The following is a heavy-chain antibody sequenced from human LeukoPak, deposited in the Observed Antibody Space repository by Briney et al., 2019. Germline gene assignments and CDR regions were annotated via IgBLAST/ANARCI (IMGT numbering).Heavy chain of an antibody. J-gene: IGHJ4*02. D-gene: IGHD6-13*01. Sequence: SETLSLTCTVSGGSISSYYLSWLRQPPGRGLDGIGYIYYSGRTNYNPSVKSRVTISVDTSKHQVSLKLTYVTAADRAHYYGARLSGCVYSRLYDDYSGEGTLVTVYS. CDR2: IYYSGRT. CDR1: GGSISSYY. V-gene: IGHV4-59*08. CDR3: ARLSGCVYSRLYDDY.